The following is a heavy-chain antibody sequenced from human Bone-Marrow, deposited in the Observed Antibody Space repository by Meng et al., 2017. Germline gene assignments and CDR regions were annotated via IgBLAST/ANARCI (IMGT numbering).Heavy chain of an antibody. J-gene: IGHJ4*02. V-gene: IGHV3-23*01. D-gene: IGHD3-22*01. CDR1: GFTFSSYA. CDR2: ISGSGGST. Sequence: GESLKISCAASGFTFSSYAMSWVRQAPGQGLEWVSAISGSGGSTYYADSVKGRFTISRDNSKNTLYLQMNSLRAEDTAVYYCAKDRATMIVVANFDYWGQGTLVTVSS. CDR3: AKDRATMIVVANFDY.